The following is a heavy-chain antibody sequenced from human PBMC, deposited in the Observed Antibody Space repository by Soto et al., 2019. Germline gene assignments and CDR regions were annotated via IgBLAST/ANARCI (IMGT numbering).Heavy chain of an antibody. Sequence: PGGSLRLSFAASVFTFSSYAMSWVRQAPGKGLEWVSAISGSGGSTYYADSVKGRFTISRDNSKNTLYLQMNSLRAEDTAVYYCAKDGVSGYDYIAYAFDIWGQGTMVTVSS. J-gene: IGHJ3*02. CDR3: AKDGVSGYDYIAYAFDI. CDR2: ISGSGGST. CDR1: VFTFSSYA. V-gene: IGHV3-23*01. D-gene: IGHD5-12*01.